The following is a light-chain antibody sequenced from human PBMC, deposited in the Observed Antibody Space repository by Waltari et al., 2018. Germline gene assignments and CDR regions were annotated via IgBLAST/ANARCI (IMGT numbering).Light chain of an antibody. CDR2: YDN. CDR3: QVWHSSSSQVV. V-gene: IGLV3-21*04. Sequence: VSVAPGETARITCGGNNIASESVHWYQQKPGQAPVLVIYYDNDRPSGIPERFSGSSSGNTATLTISGVEAGDEADYYCQVWHSSSSQVVFGGGTELTVL. CDR1: NIASES. J-gene: IGLJ2*01.